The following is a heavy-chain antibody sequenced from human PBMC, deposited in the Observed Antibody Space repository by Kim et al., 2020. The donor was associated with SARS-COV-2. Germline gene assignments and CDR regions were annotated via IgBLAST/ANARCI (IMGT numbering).Heavy chain of an antibody. D-gene: IGHD3-22*01. CDR2: ISYDGSNK. CDR1: GFTFSSYA. V-gene: IGHV3-30-3*01. Sequence: GGSLRLSCAASGFTFSSYAMHWVRQAPGKGLEWVAVISYDGSNKYYADSVKGRFTISRDNSKNTLYLQMNSLRAEDTAVYYCARDSYYDSSGYYRSWFDPWGQGTLVTVSS. CDR3: ARDSYYDSSGYYRSWFDP. J-gene: IGHJ5*02.